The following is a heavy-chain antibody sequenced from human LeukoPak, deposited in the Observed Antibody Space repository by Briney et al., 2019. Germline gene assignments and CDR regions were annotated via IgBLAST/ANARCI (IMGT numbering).Heavy chain of an antibody. CDR3: AKEGRSLQTY. CDR2: IKEDGTET. J-gene: IGHJ4*02. Sequence: HPRGSLRLSCAASGFMFSSNWMSWVRLAPGKGLEWVANIKEDGTETYYVDSVKGRFTISRDNAKNSLYLQMNSLRVEDTAVYYCAKEGRSLQTYWGQGTLVTVSS. D-gene: IGHD5-24*01. V-gene: IGHV3-7*03. CDR1: GFMFSSNW.